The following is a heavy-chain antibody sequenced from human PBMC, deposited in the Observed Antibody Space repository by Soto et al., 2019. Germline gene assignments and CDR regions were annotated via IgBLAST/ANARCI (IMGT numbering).Heavy chain of an antibody. Sequence: PGGSLRLSCAASGFTFSDYYMSWIRQAPGKGLEWVSYISSSSSYTNYADSVKGRFTISRDNAKNSLYLQMNSLRAEDTAVYYCASHPGIAAAGTGTYFDYWGQGTLVTVSS. V-gene: IGHV3-11*03. CDR1: GFTFSDYY. D-gene: IGHD6-13*01. J-gene: IGHJ4*02. CDR2: ISSSSSYT. CDR3: ASHPGIAAAGTGTYFDY.